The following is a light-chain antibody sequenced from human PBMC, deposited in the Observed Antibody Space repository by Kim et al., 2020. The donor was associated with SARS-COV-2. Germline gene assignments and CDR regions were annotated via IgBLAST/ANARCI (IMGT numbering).Light chain of an antibody. J-gene: IGLJ3*02. CDR3: ATWNNTLNARV. CDR2: GND. V-gene: IGLV1-44*01. CDR1: SSNIGNNP. Sequence: GQRVTISCTVTSSNIGNNPVACYQQLPATAPKLLIYGNDERPSRVPERCSGSKSGTSAALAISWLQSDDDADYYCATWNNTLNARVFGGGTQLTVL.